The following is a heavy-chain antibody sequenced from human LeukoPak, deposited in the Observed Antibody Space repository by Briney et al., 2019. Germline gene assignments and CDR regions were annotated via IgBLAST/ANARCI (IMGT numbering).Heavy chain of an antibody. V-gene: IGHV4-4*07. CDR2: IYTSGST. J-gene: IGHJ3*02. D-gene: IGHD5-18*01. Sequence: SETLSLTCTVSGGSISSYYWSWIRQPAGKGLEWIGRIYTSGSTNYNPSLKSRVTMSVDTSKNQFSLKLSSVTAADTAVYYCARGNQSSARIQLGVDIWGQGTMVTVSS. CDR1: GGSISSYY. CDR3: ARGNQSSARIQLGVDI.